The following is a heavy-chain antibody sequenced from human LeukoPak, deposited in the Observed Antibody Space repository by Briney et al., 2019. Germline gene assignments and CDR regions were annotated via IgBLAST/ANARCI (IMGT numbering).Heavy chain of an antibody. D-gene: IGHD2-2*01. CDR2: ISSNGGST. CDR3: AKDRPYCSSTSCYVSALDD. V-gene: IGHV3-64*04. J-gene: IGHJ4*02. CDR1: GFTFSSYA. Sequence: GGSLRLSCSASGFTFSSYAMHWVRQAPGKGLEYVSAISSNGGSTYYADSVKGRFTISRDNSKNTLYLQMNSLRAEDTAVYYCAKDRPYCSSTSCYVSALDDWGQGTLVTVSS.